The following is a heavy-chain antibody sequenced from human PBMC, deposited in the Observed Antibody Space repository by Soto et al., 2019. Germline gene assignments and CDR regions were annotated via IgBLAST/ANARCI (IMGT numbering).Heavy chain of an antibody. D-gene: IGHD3-3*01. V-gene: IGHV3-23*01. CDR1: GFTLSSYA. CDR3: AGGPTNFGVGVDAFDT. J-gene: IGHJ3*02. Sequence: EVQMLESGGGLVQPGGSLRLSCAASGFTLSSYALSWVRQAPGKGLEWVSGISGSGDFTFDADSVRGRFTISRDNSMNTLYLQMNSLRVEDTAVYYCAGGPTNFGVGVDAFDTWGQGTMATVSS. CDR2: ISGSGDFT.